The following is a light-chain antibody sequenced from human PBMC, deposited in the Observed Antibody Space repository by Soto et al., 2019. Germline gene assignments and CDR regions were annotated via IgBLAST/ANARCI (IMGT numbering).Light chain of an antibody. CDR3: QQRSSWYS. V-gene: IGKV2D-29*01. J-gene: IGKJ2*03. CDR1: QSLLHSDGKTY. Sequence: DIVMTQTPLSLSVTPGQPASISCKSSQSLLHSDGKTYLYWYLQKPGQPPQLLIYDASNRATGVPARFSGSGSGTDFTLTISSLQPEDFAVYYCQQRSSWYSFGQGTKLEIK. CDR2: DAS.